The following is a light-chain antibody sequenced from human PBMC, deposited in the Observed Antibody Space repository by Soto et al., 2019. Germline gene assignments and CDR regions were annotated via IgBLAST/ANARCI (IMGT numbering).Light chain of an antibody. V-gene: IGLV2-14*01. CDR1: SSDVGGYNY. CDR2: EVS. J-gene: IGLJ1*01. CDR3: SSHTRYSTRV. Sequence: QSALTQPASVSGSPVQSIAISCTGTSSDVGGYNYVSWYQQHPGKAPKLMIHEVSNRPSGVSDSFSGTKSGNTAALTISGLQADDEADYYCSSHTRYSTRVFGTGTKLTVL.